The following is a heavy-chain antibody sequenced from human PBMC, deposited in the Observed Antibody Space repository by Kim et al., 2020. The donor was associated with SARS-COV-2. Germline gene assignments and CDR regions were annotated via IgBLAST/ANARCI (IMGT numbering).Heavy chain of an antibody. CDR2: IDPSGSA. J-gene: IGHJ4*02. Sequence: SETLSLTCFLSGGSFSGYYWSWIRQSPGKGLEVIGEIDPSGSANYNPSLKSRVTISLDTSKNQFSLRLTSVTAADTAVDFCARVWDYWGQGTLVTVSS. CDR3: ARVWDY. V-gene: IGHV4-34*01. CDR1: GGSFSGYY.